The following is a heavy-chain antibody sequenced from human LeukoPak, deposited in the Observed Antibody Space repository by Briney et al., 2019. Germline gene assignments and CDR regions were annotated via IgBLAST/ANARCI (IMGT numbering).Heavy chain of an antibody. J-gene: IGHJ4*02. CDR2: ISGSGGST. CDR1: GFTFSSYG. Sequence: GGSLRLSCAASGFTFSSYGMSWVRQAPGKGLEWVSAISGSGGSTYYADSVKGRFTTSRDNSKNTLYLQMNSLRAEDTAVYYCATGSYVVDYWGQGTLVTVSS. V-gene: IGHV3-23*01. D-gene: IGHD3-10*01. CDR3: ATGSYVVDY.